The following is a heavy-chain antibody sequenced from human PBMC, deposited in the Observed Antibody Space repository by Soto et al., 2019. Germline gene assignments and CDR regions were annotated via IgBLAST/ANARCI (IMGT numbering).Heavy chain of an antibody. J-gene: IGHJ4*02. CDR2: ISGSGGST. V-gene: IGHV3-23*01. D-gene: IGHD4-17*01. CDR3: AKQVGEDYGAFDY. CDR1: GFTFSSYA. Sequence: GGSLRLSCAASGFTFSSYAMSWVRQAPGKGLEWVSAISGSGGSTYYADSVKGRFTIARDNSKNTVYVQMNSLRAEDTAVYYCAKQVGEDYGAFDYWGQGTLVTVSS.